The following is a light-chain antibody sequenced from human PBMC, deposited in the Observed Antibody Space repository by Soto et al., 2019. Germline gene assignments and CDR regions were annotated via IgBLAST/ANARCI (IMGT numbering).Light chain of an antibody. Sequence: DIQMTQSPSTLSASVGDRVTITCRASQSISSWLAWYQQKPGKAPKLLIYKASSLESGVPSRFSGSGSGTEFTLTISSLQPDDVATYYCQQYNSYVTFGPGTKVDIK. J-gene: IGKJ3*01. CDR3: QQYNSYVT. V-gene: IGKV1-5*03. CDR1: QSISSW. CDR2: KAS.